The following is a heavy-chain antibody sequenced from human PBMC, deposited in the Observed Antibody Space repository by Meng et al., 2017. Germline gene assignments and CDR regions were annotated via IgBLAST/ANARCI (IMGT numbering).Heavy chain of an antibody. CDR3: AREFSASSGWLESYYFDY. V-gene: IGHV3-30*04. J-gene: IGHJ4*01. D-gene: IGHD6-19*01. CDR2: MSYDGGNK. CDR1: AFNFSSYA. Sequence: GESLKISCAASAFNFSSYAMHWVRQAPGKGLEWVAVMSYDGGNKYYADSVKGRITISRDNSKNTLYLQINSLRAEDTAVYYCAREFSASSGWLESYYFDYWGQGKLVNGAS.